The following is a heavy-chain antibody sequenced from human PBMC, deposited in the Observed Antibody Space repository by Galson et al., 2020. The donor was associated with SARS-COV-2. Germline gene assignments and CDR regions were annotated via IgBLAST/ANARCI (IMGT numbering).Heavy chain of an antibody. CDR1: GGSVSSGAFS. V-gene: IGHV4-30-2*01. D-gene: IGHD1-26*01. J-gene: IGHJ4*02. CDR2: IYASANT. Sequence: SQTLSLTCAVSGGSVSSGAFSWSWFRQPPGKGLEWIGYIYASANTYYNPSLKSRVSISVDRSKNQFSLNLSSVTAADTAVYYCARGQQTELLTPFDFWGQGTLVTVSS. CDR3: ARGQQTELLTPFDF.